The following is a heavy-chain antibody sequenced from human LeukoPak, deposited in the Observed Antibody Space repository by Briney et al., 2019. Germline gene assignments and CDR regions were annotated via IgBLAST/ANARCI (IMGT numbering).Heavy chain of an antibody. V-gene: IGHV3-30-3*01. CDR2: ISYDGSNK. D-gene: IGHD3-3*01. Sequence: GRSLRLSCAASGFTFSSYAMHWVRQAPGKGLEGVAVISYDGSNKYYADSVKGRFTISRDNSKNTLYLQMNSLRAEDTAVYYCARERFLEWFDAFDIWGQGTMVTVSS. CDR3: ARERFLEWFDAFDI. J-gene: IGHJ3*02. CDR1: GFTFSSYA.